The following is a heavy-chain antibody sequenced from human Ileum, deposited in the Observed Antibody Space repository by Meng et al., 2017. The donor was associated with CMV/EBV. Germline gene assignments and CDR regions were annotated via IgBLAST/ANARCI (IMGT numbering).Heavy chain of an antibody. J-gene: IGHJ5*02. D-gene: IGHD3-3*01. CDR3: ARDNPYYDFWSGYYTGGWFDP. V-gene: IGHV3-53*01. CDR2: IYSGGST. Sequence: SNYMSWVRQAPGKGLEWVSVIYSGGSTYYADSVKGRFTISRDNSKNTLYLQMNSLRAEDTAVYYCARDNPYYDFWSGYYTGGWFDPWGQGTLVTVSS. CDR1: SNY.